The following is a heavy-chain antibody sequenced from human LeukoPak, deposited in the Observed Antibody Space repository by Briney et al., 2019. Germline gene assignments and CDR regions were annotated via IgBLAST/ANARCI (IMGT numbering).Heavy chain of an antibody. Sequence: SETLSLTCTVSGGSISSSSYYWGWIRQPPGKGLEWIGSIYYSGSTYYNPSLKSRVSISVDTSKNQFSLKLSSVTAADTAVYYCARGPPADSGSNDAFDIWGQGTMVTVSS. V-gene: IGHV4-39*01. CDR1: GGSISSSSYY. CDR3: ARGPPADSGSNDAFDI. J-gene: IGHJ3*02. D-gene: IGHD1-26*01. CDR2: IYYSGST.